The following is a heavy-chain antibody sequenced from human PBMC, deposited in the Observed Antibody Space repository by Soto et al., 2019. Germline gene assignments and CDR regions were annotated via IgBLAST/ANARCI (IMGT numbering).Heavy chain of an antibody. CDR1: GFTFSSYW. CDR2: INSDGSRT. V-gene: IGHV3-74*01. J-gene: IGHJ6*03. Sequence: EVQLVESGGGLVQPGGSLRLSCAASGFTFSSYWMHWVRQAPGKGLVWVSRINSDGSRTSYADSVKGRFTISRDNAKNTVYLQMNSLSAEDTAVYYCARIGMGYYYMDVWGKGTTVTVSS. CDR3: ARIGMGYYYMDV. D-gene: IGHD2-8*01.